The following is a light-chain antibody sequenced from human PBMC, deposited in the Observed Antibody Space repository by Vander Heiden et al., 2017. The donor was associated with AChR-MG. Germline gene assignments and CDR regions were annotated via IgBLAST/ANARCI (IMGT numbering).Light chain of an antibody. CDR1: HIGSHS. Sequence: FVLTQPPSVSVAPGQTARITCGGHHIGSHSVHWYQQKPGQAPMLVVYDDSDRPSGIPERFSGSSSGNTATFIISRVEAGDEADYYCQVWDTPSDHVVFGGGTKLTVL. CDR2: DDS. V-gene: IGLV3-21*02. J-gene: IGLJ2*01. CDR3: QVWDTPSDHVV.